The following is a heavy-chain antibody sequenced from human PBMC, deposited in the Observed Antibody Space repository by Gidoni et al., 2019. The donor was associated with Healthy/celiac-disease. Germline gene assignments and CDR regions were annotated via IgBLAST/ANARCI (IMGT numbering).Heavy chain of an antibody. CDR3: ARRMGYCSSTSCYPVNWFDP. V-gene: IGHV1-69*01. Sequence: QVQLVQSGAEVKKPGSSVKVSCQASGGTFSSYAISWVRQAPGQGLEWMGGVIPIFGTANYAQKFQGRVTITADESTSTAYMELSSLRSEDTAVYYCARRMGYCSSTSCYPVNWFDPWGQGTLVTVSS. D-gene: IGHD2-2*01. CDR2: VIPIFGTA. CDR1: GGTFSSYA. J-gene: IGHJ5*02.